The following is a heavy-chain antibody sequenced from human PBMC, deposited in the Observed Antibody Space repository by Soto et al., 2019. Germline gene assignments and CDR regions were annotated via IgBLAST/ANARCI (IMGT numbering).Heavy chain of an antibody. CDR1: GYTFTSYD. V-gene: IGHV1-8*01. Sequence: QVQLVQSGAEVEKPVASVKVSCKASGYTFTSYDINWVRQATGQGLEWMGWMNPNSGNTGYAQKFQGRVTMTRNTSISTAYMELSSLRSEDTAVYYCARGPMGADTYYLDYWGQGTLVTVSP. D-gene: IGHD1-26*01. CDR2: MNPNSGNT. J-gene: IGHJ4*02. CDR3: ARGPMGADTYYLDY.